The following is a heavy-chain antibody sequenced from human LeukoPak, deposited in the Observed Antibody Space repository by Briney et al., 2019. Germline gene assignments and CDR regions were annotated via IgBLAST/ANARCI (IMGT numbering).Heavy chain of an antibody. CDR2: INHSGST. D-gene: IGHD1-26*01. J-gene: IGHJ3*02. V-gene: IGHV4-34*01. CDR3: ARYSGSYYSAFDI. Sequence: SETLSLTCAVYGGSFSGYYWSWIRQPPGKGLEWIGEINHSGSTNYNPSLKSRVTISVDTSKNQFSLKLSPVTAADTAVYYCARYSGSYYSAFDIWGQGTMVTVSS. CDR1: GGSFSGYY.